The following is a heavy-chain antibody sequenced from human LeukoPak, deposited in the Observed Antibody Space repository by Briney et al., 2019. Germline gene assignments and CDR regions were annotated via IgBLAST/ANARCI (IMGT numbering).Heavy chain of an antibody. CDR1: GFTFSNYW. Sequence: WGSLRLSCAASGFTFSNYWMSWVRQAPGKGLEWVANIKKDGREKYYVDSVKGRFTISRDNAKNSLYLQMNSLRVEDTAVYYCARDGATVTTPNYYGMDVWGQGTTVTVSS. V-gene: IGHV3-7*01. J-gene: IGHJ6*02. CDR2: IKKDGREK. CDR3: ARDGATVTTPNYYGMDV. D-gene: IGHD4-17*01.